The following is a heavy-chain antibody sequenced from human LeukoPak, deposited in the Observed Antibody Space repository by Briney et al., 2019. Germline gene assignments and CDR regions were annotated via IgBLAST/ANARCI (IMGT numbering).Heavy chain of an antibody. CDR3: ARVGSSRGYYYYYYMDV. CDR1: GFTVSSNY. D-gene: IGHD6-13*01. V-gene: IGHV3-53*01. J-gene: IGHJ6*03. CDR2: IYSGGST. Sequence: GGSLRLSCAASGFTVSSNYMSWVRQAPGKGLEWVSVIYSGGSTYYADSVKGRFTISRDNSKNTLYLQMNSLRAEDTAVYYCARVGSSRGYYYYYYMDVWGKGTTDTVSS.